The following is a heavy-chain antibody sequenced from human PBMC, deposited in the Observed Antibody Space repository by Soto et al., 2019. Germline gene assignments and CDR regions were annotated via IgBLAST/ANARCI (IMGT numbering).Heavy chain of an antibody. J-gene: IGHJ6*02. Sequence: EVQLVESGGGLVQPGGSLRLSCAASGFTVSSNYMSWVRQAPGKGLEWVSVIYSGGSTYYADSVKGRFTISRHNSKNTLYLQMNSLRAEDTAVYYCASEGGNLPYYYYGMDVWGQGTTVTVSS. CDR1: GFTVSSNY. CDR2: IYSGGST. D-gene: IGHD4-4*01. V-gene: IGHV3-53*04. CDR3: ASEGGNLPYYYYGMDV.